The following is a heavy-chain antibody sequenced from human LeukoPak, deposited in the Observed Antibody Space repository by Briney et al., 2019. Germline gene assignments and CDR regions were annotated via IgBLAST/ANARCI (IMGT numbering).Heavy chain of an antibody. Sequence: GRSLRLSCAASGFTFSSSGMHWVRQAPGKGLEWVAFIRYDGSNKYYADPVKGRFTISRDNSKNTLYLQMNSLRAEDTAVYYCAKVSGYDFSYFDYWGQGTLVTVSS. CDR3: AKVSGYDFSYFDY. CDR1: GFTFSSSG. D-gene: IGHD5-12*01. V-gene: IGHV3-30*02. J-gene: IGHJ4*02. CDR2: IRYDGSNK.